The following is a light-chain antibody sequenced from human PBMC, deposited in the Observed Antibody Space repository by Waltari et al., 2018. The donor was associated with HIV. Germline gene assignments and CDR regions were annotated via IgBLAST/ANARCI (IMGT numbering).Light chain of an antibody. V-gene: IGLV1-44*01. CDR2: NNK. CDR3: AAWDDNLNGL. Sequence: QSVLTQPPSVSGTPGQMVTISCSGRRSNIGSNPVSWYHQLHGAAPRLLIYNNKQRPSGGPDRFSGSKSGTSASLAISGLQSEDEGHYYCAAWDDNLNGLFGGGTKLTVL. CDR1: RSNIGSNP. J-gene: IGLJ2*01.